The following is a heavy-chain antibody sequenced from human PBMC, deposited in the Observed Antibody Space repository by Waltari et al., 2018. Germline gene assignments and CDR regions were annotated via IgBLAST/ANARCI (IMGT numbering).Heavy chain of an antibody. V-gene: IGHV1-3*03. CDR3: ARESSYGSGKPLQH. J-gene: IGHJ1*01. CDR1: GYTFTSYA. Sequence: VQLVESGGGLVKPGGSLRLSCAASGYTFTSYAMHWVRQAPVQRLEWMGWINAGNGNTKYSREFQGRVTITRDTSEGTAYMELSSLGSDDMAVYYCARESSYGSGKPLQHWGQGTLVTVSS. CDR2: INAGNGNT. D-gene: IGHD3-10*01.